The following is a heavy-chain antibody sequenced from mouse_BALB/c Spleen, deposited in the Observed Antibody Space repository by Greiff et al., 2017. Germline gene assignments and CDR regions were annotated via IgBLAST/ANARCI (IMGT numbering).Heavy chain of an antibody. V-gene: IGHV5-9-4*01. D-gene: IGHD2-2*01. Sequence: EVKLQESGGGLVKPGGSLKLSCAASGFTFSSYAMSWVRQSPEKRLEWVAEISSGGSYTYYPDTVTGRFTISRDNAKNTLYLEMSSLRSEDTAMYYCATEGGYDGGFAYWGQGTLVTVSA. CDR1: GFTFSSYA. J-gene: IGHJ3*01. CDR2: ISSGGSYT. CDR3: ATEGGYDGGFAY.